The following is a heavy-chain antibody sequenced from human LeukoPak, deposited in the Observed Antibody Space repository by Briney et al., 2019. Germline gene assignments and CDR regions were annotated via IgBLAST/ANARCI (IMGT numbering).Heavy chain of an antibody. CDR3: ARADYDFWSGYFY. CDR2: INHSGST. J-gene: IGHJ4*02. CDR1: GGSFSGYY. Sequence: PSETLSLTCAVYGGSFSGYYWSWIRQPPGKGLDWIGEINHSGSTDYNPSLKSRVTISVDTSKNQFSLKLSSVTAADTAVYYCARADYDFWSGYFYWGQGTLVTVSS. D-gene: IGHD3-3*01. V-gene: IGHV4-34*01.